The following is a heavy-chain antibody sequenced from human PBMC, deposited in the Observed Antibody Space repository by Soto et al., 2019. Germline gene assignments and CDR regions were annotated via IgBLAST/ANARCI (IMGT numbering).Heavy chain of an antibody. CDR2: ISYDGSNK. J-gene: IGHJ3*02. V-gene: IGHV3-30-3*01. D-gene: IGHD3-9*01. Sequence: QVQLVESGGGVVQPGRSLRLSCAASGFTFSSYAMHWVRQAPGKGLEWVAVISYDGSNKYYADSVKGRFTISRDKSKNTLYLQMNSLKAEDTAVYYCARQYYDILTGYLGPHDAFDIWGQGTMVTVSS. CDR3: ARQYYDILTGYLGPHDAFDI. CDR1: GFTFSSYA.